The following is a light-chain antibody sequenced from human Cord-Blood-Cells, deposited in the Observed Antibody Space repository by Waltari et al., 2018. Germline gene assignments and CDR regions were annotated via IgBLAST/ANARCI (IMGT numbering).Light chain of an antibody. CDR2: AAS. CDR1: QSISSY. J-gene: IGKJ2*02. V-gene: IGKV1-39*01. Sequence: DIQMTQSPSSLSASVVDRVTITCRASQSISSYLNWYQQKPGKAPKLLIYAASSLQSGVPSRFSGSGSGTDFTLTISSLQPEDFATYYCQQSYSTPCTFGQGTKLEIK. CDR3: QQSYSTPCT.